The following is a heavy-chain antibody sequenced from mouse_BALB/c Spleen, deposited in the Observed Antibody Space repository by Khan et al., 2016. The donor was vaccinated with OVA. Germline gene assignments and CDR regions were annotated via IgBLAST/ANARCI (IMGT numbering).Heavy chain of an antibody. CDR3: VRDGAYHRDDGWFAY. V-gene: IGHV1-4*01. Sequence: VQLQESGAELARPGASVKMSCKASGYTFTSYTIHWIKLRPGQGLEWIGLINPSNGYTNYNQKFKDKATLTADKSSTTVYMQLSSLTSDDSAVYNCVRDGAYHRDDGWFAYWGQGTLVTVSA. D-gene: IGHD2-14*01. J-gene: IGHJ3*01. CDR2: INPSNGYT. CDR1: GYTFTSYT.